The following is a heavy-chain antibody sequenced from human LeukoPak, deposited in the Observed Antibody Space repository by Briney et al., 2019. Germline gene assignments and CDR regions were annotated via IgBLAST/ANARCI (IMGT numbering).Heavy chain of an antibody. CDR3: ASFQSMTTVTADY. V-gene: IGHV4-34*01. J-gene: IGHJ4*02. CDR2: INHSGST. Sequence: SETLSLTCAVYGGSFSGYYWSWIRQPPGKGLEWIGEINHSGSTNYNPSLKSRVTISVDTSKNQFSLKLSSVTAADTAVYYCASFQSMTTVTADYWGQGTLVTVSS. D-gene: IGHD4-17*01. CDR1: GGSFSGYY.